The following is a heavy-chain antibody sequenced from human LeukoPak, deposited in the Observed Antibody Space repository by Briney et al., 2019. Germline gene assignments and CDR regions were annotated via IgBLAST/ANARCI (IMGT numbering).Heavy chain of an antibody. D-gene: IGHD1-14*01. CDR3: AKGHSAHGTGFDC. CDR2: ISGSGGST. J-gene: IGHJ4*02. Sequence: GGSLRLSCAASGLTFNSYGMSWVRQAPGKGLEWVSGISGSGGSTYYADSVKGRFTISRDNSKNTLYLQMNSLRVEDTAVYYCAKGHSAHGTGFDCWGEGTLVAVSS. CDR1: GLTFNSYG. V-gene: IGHV3-23*01.